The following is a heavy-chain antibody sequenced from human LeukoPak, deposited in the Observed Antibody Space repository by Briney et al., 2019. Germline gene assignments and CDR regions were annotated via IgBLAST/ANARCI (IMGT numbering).Heavy chain of an antibody. CDR2: FYSTGST. V-gene: IGHV4-4*07. D-gene: IGHD1-26*01. Sequence: SETLSLTCTVSGGSTSSYYSTWIRQPPGKGLEWIGGFYSTGSTNYNPSPKRLVTLFVDTSKNPFSLKPRSLTAPDPAVYYSAGDKYSGSLDYWGQGTLVTVSS. CDR1: GGSTSSYY. CDR3: AGDKYSGSLDY. J-gene: IGHJ4*02.